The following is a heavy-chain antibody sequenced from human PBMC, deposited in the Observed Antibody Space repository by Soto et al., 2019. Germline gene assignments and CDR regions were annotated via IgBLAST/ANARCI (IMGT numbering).Heavy chain of an antibody. CDR2: ISYNGNNQ. CDR3: AKDRGHLAVAAITGGGDFDK. J-gene: IGHJ3*02. D-gene: IGHD6-19*01. CDR1: GFTLSSYG. V-gene: IGHV3-30*18. Sequence: QIQLVESGGGVVQPGTSQRLSCAAPGFTLSSYGMHWVRQAPGKGLGWGAVISYNGNNQYYADSVRGRFTISRDNSKSTLYLQMNSLRPEDTAVYYCAKDRGHLAVAAITGGGDFDKWGQGTTVTVSS.